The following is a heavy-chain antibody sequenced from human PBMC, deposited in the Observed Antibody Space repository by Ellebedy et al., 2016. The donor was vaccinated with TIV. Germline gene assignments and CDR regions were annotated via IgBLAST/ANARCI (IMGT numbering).Heavy chain of an antibody. J-gene: IGHJ3*01. V-gene: IGHV3-7*01. CDR1: GFTFSSYW. D-gene: IGHD1-26*01. CDR3: ARAIGSGSSL. CDR2: IKQDGSEK. Sequence: GGSLRLXXAGSGFTFSSYWMSWVRQAPGKGLEWVANIKQDGSEKYYVDSVKGRFTISRDNAENSLYLQMNSLRADDTAVYYCARAIGSGSSLWGQGTIVTVSS.